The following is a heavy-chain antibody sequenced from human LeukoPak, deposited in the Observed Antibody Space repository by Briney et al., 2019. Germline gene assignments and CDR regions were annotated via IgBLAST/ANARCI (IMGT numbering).Heavy chain of an antibody. V-gene: IGHV5-51*01. CDR1: GYSFTSYW. J-gene: IGHJ4*02. Sequence: GESLKISCKGSGYSFTSYWIGWVRQLPGKGLEWMGIIYPGDSDTRYSPSFQGQVTISADKSISTAYLQWSSLKASDTAMYYCARSRSQYQLLSRRRSYYFDYWGQGTLVTVSS. CDR2: IYPGDSDT. CDR3: ARSRSQYQLLSRRRSYYFDY. D-gene: IGHD2-2*01.